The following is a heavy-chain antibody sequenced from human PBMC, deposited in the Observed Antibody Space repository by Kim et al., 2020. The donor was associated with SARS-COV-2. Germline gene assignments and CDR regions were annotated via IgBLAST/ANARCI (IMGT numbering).Heavy chain of an antibody. D-gene: IGHD2-15*01. CDR1: GGSISSSSYY. Sequence: SETLSLTCTVSGGSISSSSYYWGWIRQPPGKGLEWIGSIYYSGSTYYNPSLKSRVTISVDTSKNQFSLKLSSVTAADTAVYYCARDPVDNFDIVVVVAGFDPWGQGTLVTVSS. V-gene: IGHV4-39*02. CDR2: IYYSGST. J-gene: IGHJ5*02. CDR3: ARDPVDNFDIVVVVAGFDP.